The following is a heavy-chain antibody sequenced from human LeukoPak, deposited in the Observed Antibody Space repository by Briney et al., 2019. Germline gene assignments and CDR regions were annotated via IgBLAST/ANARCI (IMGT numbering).Heavy chain of an antibody. J-gene: IGHJ4*02. CDR3: AKSSSGGTDFDY. CDR2: ISGSGGST. D-gene: IGHD3-22*01. CDR1: GFTFSSCA. V-gene: IGHV3-23*01. Sequence: GGSLRLSCAASGFTFSSCAMSWVRQAPGRGLEWVSAISGSGGSTYYADSVKGRFTISRDNSKNTLYLQMNSLRAEDTAVYYCAKSSSGGTDFDYWGQGTLVTVSS.